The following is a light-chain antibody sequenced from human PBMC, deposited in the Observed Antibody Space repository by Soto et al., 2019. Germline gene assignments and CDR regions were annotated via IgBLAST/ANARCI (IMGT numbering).Light chain of an antibody. CDR1: QDISKY. CDR3: QQYDSFPRT. CDR2: HSS. J-gene: IGKJ2*01. V-gene: IGKV1-33*01. Sequence: DILMTQSPSSLSPSVGDRVTITCQASQDISKYLNWYQQKPGKAPRLLIYHSSNLETGVPSRFSGSGSGTHFTFTISSLQPEDIATYFCQQYDSFPRTFXQGTKVDIK.